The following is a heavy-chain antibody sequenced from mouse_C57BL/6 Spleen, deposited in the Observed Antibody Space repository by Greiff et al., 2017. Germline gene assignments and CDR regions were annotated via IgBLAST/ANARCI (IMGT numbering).Heavy chain of an antibody. CDR2: IYPRDGST. D-gene: IGHD1-1*01. V-gene: IGHV1-85*01. CDR3: ARDYGSGYFDY. J-gene: IGHJ2*01. CDR1: GYTFTSYD. Sequence: QVQLKESGPELVKPGASVKLSCKASGYTFTSYDINWVKQRPGQGLEWIGWIYPRDGSTKYNEKFKGKATLTVDTSSSTAYMELHSLTSEDSAVYFCARDYGSGYFDYWGQGTTLTVSS.